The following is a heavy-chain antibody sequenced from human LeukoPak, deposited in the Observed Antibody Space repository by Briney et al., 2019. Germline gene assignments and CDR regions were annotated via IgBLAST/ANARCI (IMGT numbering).Heavy chain of an antibody. CDR3: TYDHFDS. Sequence: GGSLRLSCAASGFTFSSYWMSWVRQAPGKGLEWVANIKQDGSEKYYVDSVKGRFTISRDNAKNTLYLQMNSLRADDTAMYYCTYDHFDSWGQGTLVTVSS. CDR1: GFTFSSYW. CDR2: IKQDGSEK. V-gene: IGHV3-7*01. D-gene: IGHD2-21*01. J-gene: IGHJ4*02.